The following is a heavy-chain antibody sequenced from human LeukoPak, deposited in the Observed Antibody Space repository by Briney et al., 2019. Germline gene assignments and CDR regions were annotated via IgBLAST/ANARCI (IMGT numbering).Heavy chain of an antibody. J-gene: IGHJ5*02. V-gene: IGHV4-59*08. CDR1: GGSISSYY. CDR2: IYYSGST. Sequence: SETLSLTCTVSGGSISSYYWSWIRQPPGKGLEWIGYIYYSGSTNYNPSLKSRVTISVDTSKNQFSLKLSSVTAADTAVYYCARVGGTMIVVVPRFDPWGQGTLVTVSS. D-gene: IGHD3-22*01. CDR3: ARVGGTMIVVVPRFDP.